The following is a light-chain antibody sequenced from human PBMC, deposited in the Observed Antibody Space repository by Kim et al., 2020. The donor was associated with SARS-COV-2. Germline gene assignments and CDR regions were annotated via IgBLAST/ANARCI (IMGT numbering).Light chain of an antibody. CDR3: QQYSSSPAT. CDR2: GAS. Sequence: SPGERATLSCRASQSVSSNYLAWYQQKPGQAPRLLIYGASSRATGIPDRFSGSVSGTDFTLTITRLEPEDFAVYYCQQYSSSPATFGQGTKVEVK. J-gene: IGKJ1*01. V-gene: IGKV3-20*01. CDR1: QSVSSNY.